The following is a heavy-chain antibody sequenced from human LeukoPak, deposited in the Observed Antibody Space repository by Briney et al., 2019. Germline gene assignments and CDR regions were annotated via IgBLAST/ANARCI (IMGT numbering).Heavy chain of an antibody. Sequence: GQPLKISCKGSGYSFTTYWISWVRQLPGKGLDWMGRIDLSDSYTNYSPCFQGHVTSSADKSIRTGDLQWRILKASHTALYDCARLVGIQSIPVAGTDYWGRGTGV. CDR2: IDLSDSYT. D-gene: IGHD6-19*01. CDR1: GYSFTTYW. J-gene: IGHJ4*02. CDR3: ARLVGIQSIPVAGTDY. V-gene: IGHV5-10-1*01.